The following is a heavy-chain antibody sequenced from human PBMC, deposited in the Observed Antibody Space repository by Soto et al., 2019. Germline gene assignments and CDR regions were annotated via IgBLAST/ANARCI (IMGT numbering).Heavy chain of an antibody. CDR2: IHSSGIT. J-gene: IGHJ5*02. Sequence: QVQLQESGPGLVKPSGTLFLTCAVSGGSVNNDKWWSWVRQPPGKGLEWIGEIHSSGITNYNPSLKSRASIFVDKFKNQFSVKLTSVTAADTAVYFCAGQWSAGYGAFDPWGQGTLVTVSS. D-gene: IGHD3-9*01. V-gene: IGHV4-4*02. CDR1: GGSVNNDKW. CDR3: AGQWSAGYGAFDP.